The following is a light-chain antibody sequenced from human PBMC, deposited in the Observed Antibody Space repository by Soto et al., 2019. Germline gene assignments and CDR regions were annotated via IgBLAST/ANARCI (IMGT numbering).Light chain of an antibody. CDR1: QSVSSSY. V-gene: IGKV3-20*01. J-gene: IGKJ2*01. CDR3: QQYDISPYT. CDR2: GAS. Sequence: EIVLTQSPGTLSLSPGERATLSCRASQSVSSSYLAWHQQKPGQAPRLLIYGASSRATGIPDRFSGSGYGTVFTLTISRLEPEDFAVYYCQQYDISPYTFGQGTKLEIK.